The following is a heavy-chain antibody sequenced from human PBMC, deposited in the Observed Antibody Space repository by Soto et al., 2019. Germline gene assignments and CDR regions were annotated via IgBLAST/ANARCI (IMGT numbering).Heavy chain of an antibody. V-gene: IGHV1-69*01. J-gene: IGHJ2*01. Sequence: QVQLVRSGAEVKKPGSSVKVSCKASGGTLSSYAISWVRQAPGQGLEWMGGIIPIFGTANYAQKFQGRVTITADESTSTAYMELSSLISEDPAVYYCARDSDYGGNTDWYFDLWGRGTLVTVSS. D-gene: IGHD4-17*01. CDR2: IIPIFGTA. CDR1: GGTLSSYA. CDR3: ARDSDYGGNTDWYFDL.